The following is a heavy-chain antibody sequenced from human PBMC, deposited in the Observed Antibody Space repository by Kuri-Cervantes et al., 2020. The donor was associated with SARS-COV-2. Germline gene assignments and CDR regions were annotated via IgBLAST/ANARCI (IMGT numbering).Heavy chain of an antibody. Sequence: GRSLRLSCAASGFTFSSYAMSWVRQAPGKGLEWVSAISGSGGSTYYADSVKGRFTISRDNAKNSLYLQMNSLRAEDTAVYYCAKVIVVVPAAIGYMDVWGKGTTVTVSS. CDR3: AKVIVVVPAAIGYMDV. CDR1: GFTFSSYA. CDR2: ISGSGGST. V-gene: IGHV3-23*01. J-gene: IGHJ6*03. D-gene: IGHD2-2*01.